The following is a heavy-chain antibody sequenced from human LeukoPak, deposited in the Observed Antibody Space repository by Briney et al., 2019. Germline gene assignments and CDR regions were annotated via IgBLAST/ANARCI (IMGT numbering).Heavy chain of an antibody. D-gene: IGHD2-2*01. CDR2: IIPIFGTA. CDR3: AGIRALGYCSSTSCYAFDI. V-gene: IGHV1-69*05. CDR1: GGTFISYA. J-gene: IGHJ3*02. Sequence: SVKVSCKASGGTFISYAISWVRQAPGQGLEWMGGIIPIFGTANYAQKFQGRVTITTDESTSTAYMELSSLRSEDTAVYYCAGIRALGYCSSTSCYAFDIWGQGTMVTVSS.